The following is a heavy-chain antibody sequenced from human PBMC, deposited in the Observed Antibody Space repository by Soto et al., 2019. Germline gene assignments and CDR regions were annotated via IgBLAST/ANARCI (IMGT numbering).Heavy chain of an antibody. CDR1: GFTFSSYG. CDR3: AKDIVVGNYYYYMDV. Sequence: QVQLVESGGGVVQPGRSLRLSCAASGFTFSSYGMHWVRQAPGKGLEWVAVISYDGSNKYYADSVKGRFTISRDNSKNTVYLQTNSLRAEDTAVYYCAKDIVVGNYYYYMDVWGKGTTVTVSS. J-gene: IGHJ6*03. D-gene: IGHD2-2*01. V-gene: IGHV3-30*18. CDR2: ISYDGSNK.